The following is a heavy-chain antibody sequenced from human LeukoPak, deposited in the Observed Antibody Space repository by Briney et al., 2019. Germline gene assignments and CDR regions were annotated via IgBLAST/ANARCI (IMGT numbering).Heavy chain of an antibody. CDR3: ARLRGRIAVADY. V-gene: IGHV4-34*01. J-gene: IGHJ4*02. D-gene: IGHD6-19*01. Sequence: SETLSLTCAVYGGSFSGYYWSWIRQPPGKGLEWIGEINHSGSTNYNPSLKSRVTISVDTSKNQFSLKLSSVTAADTAVYYCARLRGRIAVADYWGQGTLVTVSS. CDR2: INHSGST. CDR1: GGSFSGYY.